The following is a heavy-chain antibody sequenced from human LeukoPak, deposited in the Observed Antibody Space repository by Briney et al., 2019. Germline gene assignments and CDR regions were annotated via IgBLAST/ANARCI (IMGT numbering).Heavy chain of an antibody. CDR1: GFTFSSYS. V-gene: IGHV3-48*01. Sequence: GGSLRLSSAASGFTFSSYSMNWVRQAPGKGLEWVSYISSSSSTIYYADSVKGRFTISRDNAKNSLYLQMNSLRAEGTAVYYCARDFVRPFAIWGQGTMVTVSS. J-gene: IGHJ3*02. CDR3: ARDFVRPFAI. CDR2: ISSSSSTI. D-gene: IGHD2-21*01.